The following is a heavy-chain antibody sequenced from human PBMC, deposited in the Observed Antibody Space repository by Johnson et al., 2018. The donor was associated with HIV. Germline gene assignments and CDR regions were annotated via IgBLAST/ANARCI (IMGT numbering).Heavy chain of an antibody. Sequence: VQLVESGGGVVQPGRSLRLPCAASGFSFSSNWMSWVRQAPGKGLEWVANIKEDGSEKYYVDSVKGRFTISRDNAKNTLYLQMNSLRDEDTAVYYCVREGPSERAGFDIWGQGTMVTVSS. J-gene: IGHJ3*02. CDR2: IKEDGSEK. V-gene: IGHV3-7*01. CDR1: GFSFSSNW. CDR3: VREGPSERAGFDI.